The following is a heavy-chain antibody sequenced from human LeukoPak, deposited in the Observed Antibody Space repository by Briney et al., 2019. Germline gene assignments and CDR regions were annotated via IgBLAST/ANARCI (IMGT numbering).Heavy chain of an antibody. D-gene: IGHD2/OR15-2a*01. V-gene: IGHV3-30*04. Sequence: TGGSLRLSCAASGFTFNTYAMKWVRQAPGKGLEWMAVVLSDGSDQYYADSVQGRFTISRENSKNTLYLQMDNLRVEDTAVYYCARVSKPGWYDYYYMDVWGRGTTVIVSS. CDR2: VLSDGSDQ. J-gene: IGHJ6*03. CDR1: GFTFNTYA. CDR3: ARVSKPGWYDYYYMDV.